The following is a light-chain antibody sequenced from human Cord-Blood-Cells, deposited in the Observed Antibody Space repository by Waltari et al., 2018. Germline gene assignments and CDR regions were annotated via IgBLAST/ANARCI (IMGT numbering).Light chain of an antibody. CDR2: GNS. V-gene: IGLV1-40*01. CDR3: QSYDSSLSVV. J-gene: IGLJ2*01. Sequence: QSVLTQPPSVSGAPGQRVTISCTGSSSNIGAGYDVNWYQQLPGTAPKLLIHGNSTRPSGVPDRFSGSKSGTSASLAITGLQAEDEADYYCQSYDSSLSVVFGGGTKLTVL. CDR1: SSNIGAGYD.